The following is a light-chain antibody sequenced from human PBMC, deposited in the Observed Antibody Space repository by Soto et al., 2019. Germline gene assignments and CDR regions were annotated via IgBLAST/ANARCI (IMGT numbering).Light chain of an antibody. J-gene: IGLJ1*01. CDR1: SSDVGGYNY. CDR3: SSYAGYFNSV. CDR2: EVS. Sequence: QSALTQPPSASGSPGQSVTISCTGTSSDVGGYNYVSWYQQHPGKAPKLMIYEVSKRPSGVPDRFSGSKSGNTASLTVSGLQAEDEADYYCSSYAGYFNSVFGPGTKLTVL. V-gene: IGLV2-8*01.